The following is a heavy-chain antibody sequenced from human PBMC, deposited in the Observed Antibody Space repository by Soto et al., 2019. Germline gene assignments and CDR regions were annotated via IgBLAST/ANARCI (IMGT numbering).Heavy chain of an antibody. Sequence: QVQLVESGGGVVQPGRSLRLSCAASGFTFTSSTMHWVRQAPGKGLEWVAVISYDGSNTYYADSVKGRFTISRDNSKNTLHLQMNGLRAEDTAVYYCARGGLSYDYVWGSYRPLDYWGQGTLVTVSS. J-gene: IGHJ4*02. CDR2: ISYDGSNT. V-gene: IGHV3-30-3*01. CDR3: ARGGLSYDYVWGSYRPLDY. CDR1: GFTFTSST. D-gene: IGHD3-16*02.